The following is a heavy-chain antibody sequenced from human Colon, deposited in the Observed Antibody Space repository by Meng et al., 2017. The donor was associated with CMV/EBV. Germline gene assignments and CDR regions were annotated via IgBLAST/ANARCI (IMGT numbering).Heavy chain of an antibody. V-gene: IGHV3/OR16-10*01. CDR2: IGTGGGT. CDR1: GFTFSSYA. Sequence: EVPLVQSGGGLVHPGGSLRLSCAGSGFTFSSYAMHWVRQAPGKGLEWVSAIGTGGGTYYADSVKGRFTISRDNAKNTLYLQMNSLRADDTAVYYCAKNWGNDFWGQGTLVTVSS. CDR3: AKNWGNDF. J-gene: IGHJ4*02. D-gene: IGHD3-16*01.